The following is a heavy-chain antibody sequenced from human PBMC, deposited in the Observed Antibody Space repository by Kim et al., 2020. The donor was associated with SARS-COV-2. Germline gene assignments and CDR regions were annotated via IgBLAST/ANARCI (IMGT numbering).Heavy chain of an antibody. V-gene: IGHV1-69*06. Sequence: SVKVSCKASGGTFSSYAISWVRQAPGQGLEWMGGIIPIFGTANYAQKFQGRVTITADKSTSTAYMELSSLRSEDTAVYYCAREVQLEGYYYGMDVWGQGTTVTVSS. D-gene: IGHD1-1*01. CDR2: IIPIFGTA. J-gene: IGHJ6*02. CDR1: GGTFSSYA. CDR3: AREVQLEGYYYGMDV.